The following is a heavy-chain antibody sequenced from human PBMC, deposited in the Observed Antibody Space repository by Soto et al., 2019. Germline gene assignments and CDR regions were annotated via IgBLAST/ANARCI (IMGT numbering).Heavy chain of an antibody. J-gene: IGHJ4*02. Sequence: GGSLRLSCAASGFTFSSYARTWVRQAPGKGLEWVSAITGSGVSTYHADSVKGRFTISRDNSANTLYLQMNGLSAEDTAVYYCAKDAKTTSGWFLDSWGPGTLVTVSS. CDR1: GFTFSSYA. D-gene: IGHD6-19*01. CDR2: ITGSGVST. CDR3: AKDAKTTSGWFLDS. V-gene: IGHV3-23*01.